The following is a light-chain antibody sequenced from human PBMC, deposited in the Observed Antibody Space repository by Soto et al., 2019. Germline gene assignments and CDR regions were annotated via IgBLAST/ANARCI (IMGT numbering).Light chain of an antibody. CDR1: SSDVGGYNY. V-gene: IGLV2-14*01. Sequence: QSVPTQPASVSGSPGQSITISCTGTSSDVGGYNYVSWYQQHPGKAPQLMLYEVSNRPSGVSNRFSGSKSGNTASLTISGLQAEDEADYYCSSYTSISTYVFGTGTKVTVL. CDR2: EVS. J-gene: IGLJ1*01. CDR3: SSYTSISTYV.